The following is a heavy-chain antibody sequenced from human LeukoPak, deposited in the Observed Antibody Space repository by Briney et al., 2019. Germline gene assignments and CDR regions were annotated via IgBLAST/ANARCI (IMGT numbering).Heavy chain of an antibody. V-gene: IGHV3-53*05. CDR2: IYSGGST. CDR3: AKGVDYCSGGSCPADY. D-gene: IGHD2-15*01. Sequence: QTGGSLRHSCAASGFTVSSNYMSWVRQAPGKGLEWVSVIYSGGSTYYADSVKGRLTISRDNSKNTLFLQMNSLRAEDTAVYYCAKGVDYCSGGSCPADYWGPGTLVTVSS. CDR1: GFTVSSNY. J-gene: IGHJ4*02.